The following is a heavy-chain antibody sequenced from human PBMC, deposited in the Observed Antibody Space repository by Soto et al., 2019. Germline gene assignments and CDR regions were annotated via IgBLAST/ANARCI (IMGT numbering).Heavy chain of an antibody. CDR2: IYYSGST. V-gene: IGHV4-59*11. CDR1: GGSISSHY. D-gene: IGHD3-3*01. Sequence: PLETLSLTCTVSGGSISSHYWSWIRQPPGKGLEWIGYIYYSGSTNYNPSLKSRVTISVDTSKNQFSLKLSSVTAADTAVYYCAREADFWSGYYDYWGQGTLVTVSS. CDR3: AREADFWSGYYDY. J-gene: IGHJ4*02.